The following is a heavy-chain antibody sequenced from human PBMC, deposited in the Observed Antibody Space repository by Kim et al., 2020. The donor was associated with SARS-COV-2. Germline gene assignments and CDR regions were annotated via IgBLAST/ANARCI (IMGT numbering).Heavy chain of an antibody. D-gene: IGHD6-13*01. CDR3: ARRGGLYSSLFDY. V-gene: IGHV4-39*01. J-gene: IGHJ4*02. Sequence: CNPSLKSRVTISVDTTKNECSRRLSSVTAADTAVYYRARRGGLYSSLFDYWGQGTLVTVSS.